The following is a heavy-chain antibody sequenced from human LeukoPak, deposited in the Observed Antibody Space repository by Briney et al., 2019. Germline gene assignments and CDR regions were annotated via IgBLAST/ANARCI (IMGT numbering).Heavy chain of an antibody. CDR2: IYYSGST. CDR3: ARGRRFLEWLLSIRFDY. Sequence: PSETLSLTCTVSGGSISSSSYYWGWIRQPPGKGLEWIGSIYYSGSTYYNPSLKSRVTISVDTSKNQFSLKLSSVTAADTAVYYCARGRRFLEWLLSIRFDYWGQGTLVTVSS. V-gene: IGHV4-39*07. D-gene: IGHD3-3*01. J-gene: IGHJ4*02. CDR1: GGSISSSSYY.